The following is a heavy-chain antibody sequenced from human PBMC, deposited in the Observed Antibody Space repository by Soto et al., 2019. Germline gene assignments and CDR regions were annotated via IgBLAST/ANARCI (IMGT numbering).Heavy chain of an antibody. J-gene: IGHJ6*03. CDR3: ASAQLPSYCSSTSCYGYYYYYMDV. Sequence: GGSLRLSCAASGFTVSSNYMSWVRQAPGKGLEWVSVIYSGGSTYYADSVKGRFTISRHNSKNTLYLQMNSLRAEDTAVYYCASAQLPSYCSSTSCYGYYYYYMDVWGKGTTVTVSS. D-gene: IGHD2-2*01. CDR1: GFTVSSNY. V-gene: IGHV3-53*04. CDR2: IYSGGST.